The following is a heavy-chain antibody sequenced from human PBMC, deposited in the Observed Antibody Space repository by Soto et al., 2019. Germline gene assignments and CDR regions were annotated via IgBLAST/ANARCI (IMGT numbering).Heavy chain of an antibody. Sequence: SETLSLTCAVSGDSIISTNWWHWVRQSPDKGLEWIGEIHHGGNINYNPSLKSRVTISMDKSKNQFSLKLNSVTAADTAVYYCARVRQYCRRTNCYQDPWGPGTMVSVSS. CDR1: GDSIISTNW. J-gene: IGHJ5*02. V-gene: IGHV4-4*02. CDR2: IHHGGNI. CDR3: ARVRQYCRRTNCYQDP. D-gene: IGHD2-2*01.